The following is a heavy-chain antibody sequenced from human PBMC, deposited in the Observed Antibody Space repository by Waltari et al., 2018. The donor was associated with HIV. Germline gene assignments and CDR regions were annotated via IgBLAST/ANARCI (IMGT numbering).Heavy chain of an antibody. CDR2: ISSSGSSI. V-gene: IGHV3-48*03. J-gene: IGHJ2*01. Sequence: EVKLVESGGGLVQPGGSVRLSCAASGFTFSSYDMNWVRQAPGKGLEWISYISSSGSSIYYADSVKGRFTISRDNGKKSLYLQMNILRAEDTAVYYCAKVREKQLWLRNWDFDLWGRGTLVTVSS. CDR1: GFTFSSYD. D-gene: IGHD5-18*01. CDR3: AKVREKQLWLRNWDFDL.